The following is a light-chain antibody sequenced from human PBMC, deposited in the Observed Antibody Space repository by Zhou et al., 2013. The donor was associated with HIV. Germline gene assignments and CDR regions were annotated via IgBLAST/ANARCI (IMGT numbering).Light chain of an antibody. CDR2: LGS. Sequence: EIVMTQSPLSLPVTPGEPASISCRSSQSLLQSNGYNYLDWYLQKPGQSPQLLIYLGSNRASGVPDRFSGSGSGTDFTLKISRVEAEDVGVYYCMQALQTRYTFGQGTKLEIK. CDR3: MQALQTRYT. J-gene: IGKJ2*01. CDR1: QSLLQSNGYNY. V-gene: IGKV2-28*01.